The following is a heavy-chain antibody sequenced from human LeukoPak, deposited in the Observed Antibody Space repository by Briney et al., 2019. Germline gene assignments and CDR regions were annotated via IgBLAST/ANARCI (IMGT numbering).Heavy chain of an antibody. Sequence: SETLSLTCTVSGGSISSSSYYWGWIRQSPGKGLEWIGSIHYSGITFYNPSLKSRVTISVDTSKNQFSLKLSSVTAADTAVYYCARLSRFSNWFDPWGQGTLVTVSS. D-gene: IGHD3-3*01. CDR2: IHYSGIT. J-gene: IGHJ5*02. V-gene: IGHV4-39*01. CDR3: ARLSRFSNWFDP. CDR1: GGSISSSSYY.